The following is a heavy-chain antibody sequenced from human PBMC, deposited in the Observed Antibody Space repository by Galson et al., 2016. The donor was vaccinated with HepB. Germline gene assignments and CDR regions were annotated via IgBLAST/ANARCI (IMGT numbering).Heavy chain of an antibody. CDR2: VYYSGGT. CDR3: ARGSGMEGVLDY. J-gene: IGHJ4*02. Sequence: ETLSLTCTVSGGSMMSYYWSWIRQPPGKGLEWIGYVYYSGGTNNNPSLNSRVTISVDTSKNQYYLRLTSVTAADAAVYHCARGSGMEGVLDYWGQGILVTVTS. CDR1: GGSMMSYY. V-gene: IGHV4-59*01. D-gene: IGHD1-26*01.